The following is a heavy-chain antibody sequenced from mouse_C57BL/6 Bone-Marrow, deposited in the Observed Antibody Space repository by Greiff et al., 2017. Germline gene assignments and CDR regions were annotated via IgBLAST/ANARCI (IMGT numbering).Heavy chain of an antibody. CDR2: IYPRSGNT. J-gene: IGHJ4*01. Sequence: VQLQQSGAELARPGASVKLSCKASGYTFTSYGISWVKQRTGQGLEWIGEIYPRSGNTYYNEKFKGKATRTADKSSSTAYMELRSLTSEDSAVYFCARRWLLRAMDYWGQGTSVTVSS. CDR3: ARRWLLRAMDY. D-gene: IGHD2-3*01. CDR1: GYTFTSYG. V-gene: IGHV1-81*01.